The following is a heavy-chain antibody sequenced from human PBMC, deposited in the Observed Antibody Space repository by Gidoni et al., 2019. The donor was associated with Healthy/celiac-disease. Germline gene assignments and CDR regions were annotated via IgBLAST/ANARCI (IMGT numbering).Heavy chain of an antibody. CDR2: ISSSGSTI. CDR1: GFTFSCYE. CDR3: ARGVGGSYYRIGYYYYGMDV. Sequence: EVQLVESGGGLVQPGGSLRLSCAASGFTFSCYEMNWGRQAPGKGLEWVSYISSSGSTIYYADSVKGRFTISRDNAKNSLYLQMNSLRAEDTAVYYCARGVGGSYYRIGYYYYGMDVWGQGTTVTVSS. V-gene: IGHV3-48*03. J-gene: IGHJ6*02. D-gene: IGHD1-26*01.